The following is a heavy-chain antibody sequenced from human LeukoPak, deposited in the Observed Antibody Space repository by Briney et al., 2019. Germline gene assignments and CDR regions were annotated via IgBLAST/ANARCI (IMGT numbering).Heavy chain of an antibody. CDR1: GCSISSGSYY. J-gene: IGHJ4*02. Sequence: SETLSLTCTVSGCSISSGSYYWSWLRQPAGKGLEWIGRIYTSGSTNYNPSLKSRVTISIDTSKNQFSLKLSSVTAADTAVYYCARDVWFGAGRTFDYWGQGTLVTVSS. CDR2: IYTSGST. V-gene: IGHV4-61*02. D-gene: IGHD3-10*01. CDR3: ARDVWFGAGRTFDY.